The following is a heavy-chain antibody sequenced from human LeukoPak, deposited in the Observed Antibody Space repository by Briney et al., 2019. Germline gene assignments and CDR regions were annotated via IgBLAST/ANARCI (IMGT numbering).Heavy chain of an antibody. J-gene: IGHJ4*02. CDR1: GYTFTSYG. D-gene: IGHD2-15*01. Sequence: ASVKVSCKASGYTFTSYGISWVRQAPGQGLEWMGWISSYNGNTNYAQKFQGRVTMTTDTSTSTAYMELRSLRSDDTAVYYCARGVMYCSGGSCYVYYFDYWGQGTLVTVSS. CDR2: ISSYNGNT. CDR3: ARGVMYCSGGSCYVYYFDY. V-gene: IGHV1-18*01.